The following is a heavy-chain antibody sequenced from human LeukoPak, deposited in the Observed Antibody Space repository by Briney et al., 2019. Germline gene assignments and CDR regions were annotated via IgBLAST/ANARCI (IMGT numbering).Heavy chain of an antibody. CDR3: ARVQIIDGFDY. Sequence: PSETLSLTCTVSGGSISSYYWSWIRQPPGKGLEWIGYIYYSGSTNYNPSLKSRVAISVDTSKNQFSLKLSSVTAADTAVYYCARVQIIDGFDYWGQGTLVTVSS. D-gene: IGHD1-1*01. J-gene: IGHJ4*02. CDR1: GGSISSYY. V-gene: IGHV4-59*08. CDR2: IYYSGST.